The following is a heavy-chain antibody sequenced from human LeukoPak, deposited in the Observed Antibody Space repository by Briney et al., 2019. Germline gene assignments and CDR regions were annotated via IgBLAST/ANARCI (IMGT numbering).Heavy chain of an antibody. J-gene: IGHJ6*02. V-gene: IGHV1-2*02. Sequence: ASVKVSCKASGYAFSDYYLHWVRQAPGQGLEWMGWINPNSGGTNYAQKCQGRVTMTRDTSISTVYMELSRLSADDTAVYYCVSLGATTIYYYGMDVWGQGTTVTVSS. CDR1: GYAFSDYY. CDR3: VSLGATTIYYYGMDV. D-gene: IGHD1-26*01. CDR2: INPNSGGT.